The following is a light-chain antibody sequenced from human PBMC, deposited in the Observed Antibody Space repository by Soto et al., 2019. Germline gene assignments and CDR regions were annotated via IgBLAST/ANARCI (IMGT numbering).Light chain of an antibody. V-gene: IGLV2-11*01. CDR1: NSDVGGYNY. CDR2: DVT. J-gene: IGLJ1*01. Sequence: QSVLTQPASVSGSPGQSITISCTGTNSDVGGYNYVSWYQQHPGKAPKVMIYDVTKRPSGVPIRFSGSKSGNTASLTISGLQAEDEADYYCCSFAGSVVFGTGTKVTVL. CDR3: CSFAGSVV.